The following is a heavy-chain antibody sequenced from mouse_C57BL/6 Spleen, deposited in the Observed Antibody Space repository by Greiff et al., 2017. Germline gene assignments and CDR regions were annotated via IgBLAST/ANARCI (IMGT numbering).Heavy chain of an antibody. Sequence: VKLVESGAELVKPGASVKISCKASGYAFSSYWMNWVKLRPGKGLEWIGQIYPGDGDTNYNGKFKGKATLTADKSSSTAYMQLSSLTSEDSAVYFCARSGTTVVATNFDYWGQGTTRTGSS. J-gene: IGHJ2*01. D-gene: IGHD1-1*01. CDR1: GYAFSSYW. V-gene: IGHV1-80*01. CDR3: ARSGTTVVATNFDY. CDR2: IYPGDGDT.